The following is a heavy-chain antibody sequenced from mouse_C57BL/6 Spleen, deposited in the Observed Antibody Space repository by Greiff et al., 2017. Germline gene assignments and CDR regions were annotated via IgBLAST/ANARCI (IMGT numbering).Heavy chain of an antibody. CDR3: ASHYGRGNYAMDY. V-gene: IGHV1-9*01. Sequence: LQQSGASVKLSCTATGYTFTGYWIEWVKQRPGHGLEWIGEILPGSGSTNYNEKFKGKATFTADTSSNTAYMQLSSLTTEDSAIYYCASHYGRGNYAMDYWGQGTSVTVSS. CDR1: GYTFTGYW. J-gene: IGHJ4*01. CDR2: ILPGSGST. D-gene: IGHD1-1*01.